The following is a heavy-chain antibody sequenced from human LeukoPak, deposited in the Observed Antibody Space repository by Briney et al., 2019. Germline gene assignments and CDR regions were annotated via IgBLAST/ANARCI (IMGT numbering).Heavy chain of an antibody. CDR3: AREPPVYYYDSSVT. J-gene: IGHJ5*02. CDR1: GFTVSSNY. V-gene: IGHV3-66*01. Sequence: GGSLRLSCAASGFTVSSNYMSWVRQAPGKGLEWVSVIYSGGSTYYADSVKGRFTISRDNSKNTLYLQMNSLRAEDTAVYYCAREPPVYYYDSSVTWGQGTLVTVSS. CDR2: IYSGGST. D-gene: IGHD3-22*01.